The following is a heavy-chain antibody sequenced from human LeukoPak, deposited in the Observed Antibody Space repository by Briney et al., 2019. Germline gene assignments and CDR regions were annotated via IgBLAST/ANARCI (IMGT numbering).Heavy chain of an antibody. CDR1: GFTFSSYT. J-gene: IGHJ4*02. Sequence: GGSLRLSCAASGFTFSSYTMSRVRQAPGKGLEWVSGINWNGGSTGYADSVKGRFTISRDNAKNSLYLQMNSLRAEDTALYYCAREFSFGSAGFDYWGQGTLVTVSS. CDR2: INWNGGST. D-gene: IGHD3-10*01. V-gene: IGHV3-20*04. CDR3: AREFSFGSAGFDY.